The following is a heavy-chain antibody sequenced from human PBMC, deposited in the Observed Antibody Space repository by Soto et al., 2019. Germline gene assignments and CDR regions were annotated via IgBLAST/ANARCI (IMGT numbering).Heavy chain of an antibody. CDR2: MYLGGSP. CDR1: GGSISSFNW. CDR3: VGDGNGKGFDY. J-gene: IGHJ4*02. V-gene: IGHV4-4*02. D-gene: IGHD1-26*01. Sequence: QVQLQESGPGLVKPSGTLSLTCAISGGSISSFNWWSWVRQPPGKGLEWIGQMYLGGSPTYIPFLSSRVTMSVDRSWNHFSQSRTSVTAADTAVHYWVGDGNGKGFDYWGQGTLVIVSS.